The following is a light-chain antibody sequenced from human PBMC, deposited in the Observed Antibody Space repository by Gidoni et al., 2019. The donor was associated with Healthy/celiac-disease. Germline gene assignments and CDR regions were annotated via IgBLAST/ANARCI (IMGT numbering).Light chain of an antibody. CDR1: NIGSKS. CDR3: QVWDSSSDHPGV. Sequence: SYVLSQPPSVSVAPGKTARITCRGNNIGSKSMHWYQQKPGQAPVLVINYDSDRPSGIPERFSGSNSGNTATLTISRVEAGDEADYYCQVWDSSSDHPGVFGTGTKVTVL. CDR2: YDS. V-gene: IGLV3-21*04. J-gene: IGLJ1*01.